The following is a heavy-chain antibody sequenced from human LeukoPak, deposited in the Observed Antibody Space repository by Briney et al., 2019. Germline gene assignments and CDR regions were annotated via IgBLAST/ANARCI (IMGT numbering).Heavy chain of an antibody. Sequence: ASVKVSCKASGYTFTGYYMHWVRQAPGQGLEWMGWIAPSNGNANYAEKFQDRVTMTTDTSTSTAYMELRSLRSDDTAVYYCARDNDYLWGNYRYAGDNWGQGTLVTVSS. D-gene: IGHD3-16*02. J-gene: IGHJ4*02. CDR1: GYTFTGYY. CDR3: ARDNDYLWGNYRYAGDN. CDR2: IAPSNGNA. V-gene: IGHV1-18*04.